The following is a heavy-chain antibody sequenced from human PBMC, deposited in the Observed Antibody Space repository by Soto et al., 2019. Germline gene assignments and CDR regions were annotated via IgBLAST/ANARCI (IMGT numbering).Heavy chain of an antibody. V-gene: IGHV3-73*01. D-gene: IGHD3-10*01. J-gene: IGHJ3*02. CDR2: IRRKVNSHAT. Sequence: GSLTLRLAASGFTFRGSALHWVRQASGKGPEWVGRIRRKVNSHATEYAASVKGRFTISRYDSKNTAYLQMTSLKTEDTAVYYCTRGSDAFDSWGQGTMVTVSS. CDR3: TRGSDAFDS. CDR1: GFTFRGSA.